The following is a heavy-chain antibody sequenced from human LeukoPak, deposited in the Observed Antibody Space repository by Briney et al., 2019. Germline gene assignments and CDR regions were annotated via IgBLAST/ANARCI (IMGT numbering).Heavy chain of an antibody. J-gene: IGHJ4*02. V-gene: IGHV3-23*01. D-gene: IGHD3-10*01. Sequence: PGGSLKLSCAASGFSFSSYAMSWVRQAPGKGLEWVSSISGSGDNTYYAESVKGRFTVSRDNSKNTLHLQMNSLRAEDTAVYYCAKDFLYNVVDYWGQGTLVAVSS. CDR2: ISGSGDNT. CDR3: AKDFLYNVVDY. CDR1: GFSFSSYA.